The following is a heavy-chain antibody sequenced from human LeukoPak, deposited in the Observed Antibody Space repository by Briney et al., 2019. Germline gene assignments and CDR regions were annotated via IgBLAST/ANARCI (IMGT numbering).Heavy chain of an antibody. CDR2: IWSDGSNK. V-gene: IGHV3-30*02. Sequence: GGSLRLSCAASGFTFSSYSMNWVRQAPGKGLEWVTFIWSDGSNKYYADSVKGRFTISRDNSKNTVYLQMNSLRAEDTAVYYCAKSVSSRGLIIPKTSRYFDYWGQGTLVTVSS. CDR1: GFTFSSYS. D-gene: IGHD3-10*01. CDR3: AKSVSSRGLIIPKTSRYFDY. J-gene: IGHJ4*02.